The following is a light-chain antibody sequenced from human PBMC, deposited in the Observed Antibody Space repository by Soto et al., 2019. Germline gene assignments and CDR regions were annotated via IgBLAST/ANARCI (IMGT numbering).Light chain of an antibody. Sequence: QSVLTQPASVSGSPGQSITISCTGTSSDVGGYDYVSWYQQHPGKAPKLMIYDVSNRPSGVSNRFSGSKSGNAASLTISGLQAEDEADYYCSSYTSSSTLCVFGGVTKLTVL. CDR1: SSDVGGYDY. J-gene: IGLJ3*02. CDR2: DVS. CDR3: SSYTSSSTLCV. V-gene: IGLV2-14*01.